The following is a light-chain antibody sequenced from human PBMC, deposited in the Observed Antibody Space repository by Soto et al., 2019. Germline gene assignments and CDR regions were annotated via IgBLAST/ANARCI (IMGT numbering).Light chain of an antibody. J-gene: IGKJ5*01. CDR2: GAF. CDR1: QSVLSK. CDR3: QQYNNWPIT. V-gene: IGKV3-15*01. Sequence: IVMTQSPATLSLSPGERATLSCRASQSVLSKLAWYQQKPGQAPRLLIYGAFTRATDIPGRSSGSGSGTEFTLTISSLQSEDFAVYYCQQYNNWPITFGQGTRLEIK.